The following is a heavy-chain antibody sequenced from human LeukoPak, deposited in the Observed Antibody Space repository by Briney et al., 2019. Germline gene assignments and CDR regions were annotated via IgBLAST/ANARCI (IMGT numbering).Heavy chain of an antibody. CDR3: ARAQQWLGYFDY. D-gene: IGHD6-19*01. V-gene: IGHV4-31*03. Sequence: SETLSLTCTVSGGSISSGGYYWSWIRQHPGQGLEWIGYIYYSGSTYHNPSLKSRVTISVDTSKNQFSLKLSSVTAADTAVYYCARAQQWLGYFDYWGQGTLVTVSS. CDR1: GGSISSGGYY. CDR2: IYYSGST. J-gene: IGHJ4*02.